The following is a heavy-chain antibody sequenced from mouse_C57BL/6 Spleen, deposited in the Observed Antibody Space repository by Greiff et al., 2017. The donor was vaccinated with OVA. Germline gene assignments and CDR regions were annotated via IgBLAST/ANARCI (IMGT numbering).Heavy chain of an antibody. CDR2: INPNNGGT. J-gene: IGHJ1*03. Sequence: VQLQQSGPELVKPGASVKIPCKASGYTFTDYDMDWVKQSHGKSLEWIGDINPNNGGTIYNQKFKGKATLTVDKSSSTAYMELRSLTSEDTAVYYCARGDTTVVATEYFDVWGTGTTVTVSS. CDR3: ARGDTTVVATEYFDV. CDR1: GYTFTDYD. V-gene: IGHV1-18*01. D-gene: IGHD1-1*01.